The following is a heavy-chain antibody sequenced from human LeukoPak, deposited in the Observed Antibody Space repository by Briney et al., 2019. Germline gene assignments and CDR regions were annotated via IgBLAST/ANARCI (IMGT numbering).Heavy chain of an antibody. Sequence: SQTLSLTCTVSGDSISNGAFYWSWIRQHPGKGLEWIGYIYYSGSTHHTPSLNSRITMSVDTTKNQVSLKLTSVTAADTAVYYCARDPTYYGSRSRARSDAFDIWGQGTMVTVSS. CDR1: GDSISNGAFY. D-gene: IGHD3-10*01. V-gene: IGHV4-31*03. CDR3: ARDPTYYGSRSRARSDAFDI. CDR2: IYYSGST. J-gene: IGHJ3*02.